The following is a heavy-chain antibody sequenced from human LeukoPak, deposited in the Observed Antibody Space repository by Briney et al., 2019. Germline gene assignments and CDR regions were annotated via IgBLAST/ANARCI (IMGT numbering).Heavy chain of an antibody. Sequence: SETLSLTCTVSGGSISSSSYYWGWIRQPPGKGLEWIGTIYYSGSAYYNASLKSRVTISVDTSKNQFSLKLSSVTAADTAVYYCARGTGYSYGLFRSWGQGTLVTVSS. D-gene: IGHD5-18*01. CDR1: GGSISSSSYY. CDR2: IYYSGSA. CDR3: ARGTGYSYGLFRS. V-gene: IGHV4-39*01. J-gene: IGHJ4*02.